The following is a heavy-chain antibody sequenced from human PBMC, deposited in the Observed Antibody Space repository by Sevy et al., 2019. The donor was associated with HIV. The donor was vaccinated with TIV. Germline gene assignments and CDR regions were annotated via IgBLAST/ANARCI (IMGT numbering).Heavy chain of an antibody. D-gene: IGHD1-26*01. J-gene: IGHJ4*02. CDR3: ARGPGGIVGATLYFDY. V-gene: IGHV1-69*06. Sequence: ASVKVSCKASGGTFSSYAISWVRQAPGQGLEWMGGIIPIFGTANYAQKFQGRVTITADKSTSTAYMELSSLRSEDTAVYYCARGPGGIVGATLYFDYWGQGILVTVSS. CDR2: IIPIFGTA. CDR1: GGTFSSYA.